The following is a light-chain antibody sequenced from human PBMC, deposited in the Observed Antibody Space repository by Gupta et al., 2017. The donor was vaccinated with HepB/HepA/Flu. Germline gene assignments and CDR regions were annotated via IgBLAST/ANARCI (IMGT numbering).Light chain of an antibody. CDR3: QQYDTWPLT. CDR1: QSVNDT. J-gene: IGKJ4*02. V-gene: IGKV3-15*01. Sequence: EIVMTQSPATLSVSPGEIATLSCRASQSVNDTLAWYQQKPCQTPRLLIYAASTRATGVTASFSGSGYVTEFTLSISSLQSEDFAIYYCQQYDTWPLTFGGGTKLEIK. CDR2: AAS.